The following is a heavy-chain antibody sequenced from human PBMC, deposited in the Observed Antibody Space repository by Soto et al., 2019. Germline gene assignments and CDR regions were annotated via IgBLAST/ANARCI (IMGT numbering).Heavy chain of an antibody. CDR1: GFTFSTYT. D-gene: IGHD3-10*01. J-gene: IGHJ4*02. Sequence: EVQLVESGGGLVKPGGSLRLSCAASGFTFSTYTMNWVRQAPGKGLEWVSSISSSSSYTYYADSVKGRFTISRDNAKNSLYLQMNSLSAEDTAVYYCAREITGYGSLTYFDYWGQGTLVTVSS. CDR2: ISSSSSYT. CDR3: AREITGYGSLTYFDY. V-gene: IGHV3-21*01.